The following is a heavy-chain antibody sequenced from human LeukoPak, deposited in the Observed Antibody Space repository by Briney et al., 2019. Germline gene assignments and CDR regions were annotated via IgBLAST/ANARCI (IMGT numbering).Heavy chain of an antibody. J-gene: IGHJ6*02. CDR1: GGSISSGGYS. D-gene: IGHD5-18*01. Sequence: SQTLSLTCAVSGGSISSGGYSWSWIRQPPGKGLEWIGYIYHSGSTYYNPSLKSRVTISVDRSKNQFSLKLSSVTAADTAVYYCAGPGYTAPYYYYGMDVWGQGTTVTVSS. CDR2: IYHSGST. V-gene: IGHV4-30-2*01. CDR3: AGPGYTAPYYYYGMDV.